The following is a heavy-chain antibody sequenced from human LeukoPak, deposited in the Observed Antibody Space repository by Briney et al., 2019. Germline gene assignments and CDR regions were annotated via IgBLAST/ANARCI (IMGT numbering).Heavy chain of an antibody. CDR2: ISYDGSNK. CDR1: GFTFSSYG. D-gene: IGHD3-10*01. CDR3: ARVDYGSGSYGYYYYYYMDV. J-gene: IGHJ6*03. Sequence: GGSLRLSCAASGFTFSSYGMHWVRQAPGKGLEWVAVISYDGSNKYYADSVKGRFTISRDNAKNSLYLQMNSLRAEDTAVYYCARVDYGSGSYGYYYYYYMDVWGKGTTVTISS. V-gene: IGHV3-30*03.